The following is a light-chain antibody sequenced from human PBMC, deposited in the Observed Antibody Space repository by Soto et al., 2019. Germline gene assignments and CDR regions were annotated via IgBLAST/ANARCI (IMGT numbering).Light chain of an antibody. Sequence: EIVLTQSPATLSSFPGDRVTLSCRASQSVSNNYLAWYQQKPGQAPRLLIYGASSRATGIPDRFSGSGSGTDFTLTISRLEPEDFAVYYCQQYGSSPNTFGQGTRLEIK. CDR2: GAS. CDR3: QQYGSSPNT. V-gene: IGKV3-20*01. CDR1: QSVSNNY. J-gene: IGKJ5*01.